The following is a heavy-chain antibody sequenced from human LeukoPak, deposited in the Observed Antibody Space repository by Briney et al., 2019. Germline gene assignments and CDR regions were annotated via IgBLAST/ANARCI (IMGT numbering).Heavy chain of an antibody. Sequence: GGSLRLSCAASGFTFDDYAMHWVRQAPGKGLEWVSLITGDAGTTYSAESVKGRFTISRDNIKDSLYLQMHSLRTEDTALYYCARDYDMDVWGQGTTVTVS. J-gene: IGHJ6*02. CDR3: ARDYDMDV. CDR1: GFTFDDYA. CDR2: ITGDAGTT. V-gene: IGHV3-43*02.